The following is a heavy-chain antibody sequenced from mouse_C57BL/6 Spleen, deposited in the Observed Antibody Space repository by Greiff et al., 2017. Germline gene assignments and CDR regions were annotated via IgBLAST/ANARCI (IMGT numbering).Heavy chain of an antibody. D-gene: IGHD1-1*01. CDR3: ARHAVYYGNAMDY. J-gene: IGHJ4*01. Sequence: QVQLQQSGPGLVAPSQSLSITCTVSGFSLTSYGVHWVRQPPGKGLEWLVVIWSDGSTTYNSALKSRLSISKDNSKSQVFLKMNSLQADDTARYYCARHAVYYGNAMDYWSQETSVTVSS. CDR2: IWSDGST. V-gene: IGHV2-6-1*01. CDR1: GFSLTSYG.